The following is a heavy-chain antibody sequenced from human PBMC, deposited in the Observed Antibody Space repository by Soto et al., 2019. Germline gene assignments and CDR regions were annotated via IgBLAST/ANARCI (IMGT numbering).Heavy chain of an antibody. Sequence: EVQLVESGGGLVKPGGSLRLSCAASGFTFSNAWMNWVRQAPGKGLEWVGRIKSKTDGGTTDYAAPVKGRFTISRDDSKNTLYLQMNSLKTEDTAVYYCTTPNQLEHPLEEKYYYYYGMDVWGQGTTVTVSS. CDR3: TTPNQLEHPLEEKYYYYYGMDV. J-gene: IGHJ6*02. CDR1: GFTFSNAW. CDR2: IKSKTDGGTT. D-gene: IGHD1-1*01. V-gene: IGHV3-15*07.